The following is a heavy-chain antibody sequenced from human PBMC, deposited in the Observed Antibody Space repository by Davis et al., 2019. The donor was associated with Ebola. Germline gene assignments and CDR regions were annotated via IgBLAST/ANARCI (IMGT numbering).Heavy chain of an antibody. V-gene: IGHV1-69*04. J-gene: IGHJ5*02. CDR1: GGTFSSYA. CDR3: ARVYYYERFDP. CDR2: IIPILGIA. D-gene: IGHD3-22*01. Sequence: SVKVSCKASGGTFSSYAISWVRQAPGQGLEWMGRIIPILGIANYAQKFQGRVTITADKSTSTAYMELRSLRSDDTAVYYCARVYYYERFDPWGQGTLVTVSS.